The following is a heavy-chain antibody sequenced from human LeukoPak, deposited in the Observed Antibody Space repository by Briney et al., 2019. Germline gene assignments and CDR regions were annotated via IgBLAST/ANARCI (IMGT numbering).Heavy chain of an antibody. D-gene: IGHD2-2*01. J-gene: IGHJ4*02. CDR2: ISISSTYI. V-gene: IGHV3-21*01. Sequence: PGGSLRLSCAASGFTFSGYTMTWVRQAPGKGLEWVSSISISSTYIYYADSVKGRFTISRDNVQNSLYLQMNSLRAEDTAVYYCARWVCSSTSCYYFDFWGQGTLVVVSS. CDR1: GFTFSGYT. CDR3: ARWVCSSTSCYYFDF.